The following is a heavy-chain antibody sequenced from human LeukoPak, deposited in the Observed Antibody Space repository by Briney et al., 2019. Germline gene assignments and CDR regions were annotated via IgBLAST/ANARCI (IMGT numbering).Heavy chain of an antibody. Sequence: PGGSLRLSCAASGFTFDDYAMHWVRQAPGKGLEWVSGISWNSGSIVYAESVKGRFTIYRDNAKNSLYLQMYSLRAEHTVLYYLAESKFLVDAYFDYWGQGTLVTVSS. D-gene: IGHD3-3*01. J-gene: IGHJ4*02. CDR1: GFTFDDYA. V-gene: IGHV3-9*01. CDR3: AESKFLVDAYFDY. CDR2: ISWNSGSI.